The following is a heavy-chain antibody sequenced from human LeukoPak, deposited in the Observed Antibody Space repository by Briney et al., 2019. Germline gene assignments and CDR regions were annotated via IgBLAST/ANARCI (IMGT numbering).Heavy chain of an antibody. Sequence: SETLSLTCTVSGGSISSSSYYWGWIRQPPGKGLEWIGSIYYSGSTYYNPSLKSRVTISVDTSKNQFSLKLSSVTAADTAVYYCARDPSALDYSGDSCWFDPWGQGTLVTVSS. CDR3: ARDPSALDYSGDSCWFDP. CDR2: IYYSGST. V-gene: IGHV4-39*07. J-gene: IGHJ5*02. D-gene: IGHD4-23*01. CDR1: GGSISSSSYY.